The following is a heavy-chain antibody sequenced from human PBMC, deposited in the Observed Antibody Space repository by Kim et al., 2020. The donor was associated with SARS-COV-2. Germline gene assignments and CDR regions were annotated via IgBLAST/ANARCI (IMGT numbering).Heavy chain of an antibody. Sequence: ASVKVSSKASGYTFTSYAMQWVRQAPGQRLEWMGWINAGNGNTKYSQKFQGRVTITRDTSASTAYMELSSLRSEDTAVYYCARAIFCSSTSCPRAWFDPWGQGTLVTVSS. D-gene: IGHD2-2*01. CDR2: INAGNGNT. V-gene: IGHV1-3*01. J-gene: IGHJ5*02. CDR1: GYTFTSYA. CDR3: ARAIFCSSTSCPRAWFDP.